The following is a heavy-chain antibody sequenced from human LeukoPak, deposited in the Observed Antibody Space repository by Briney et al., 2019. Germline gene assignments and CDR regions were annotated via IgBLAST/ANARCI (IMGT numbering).Heavy chain of an antibody. Sequence: GGSLRLSCAASGFTVSSNYMSWVRQAPGKGLEWVSVIYSGGSTYYADSVKGRFTISRDNSKNTLYLQMNSLRAEDTAVYYCARDTPPAGYFQHWGQGTLVTVSS. CDR1: GFTVSSNY. CDR2: IYSGGST. V-gene: IGHV3-66*01. J-gene: IGHJ1*01. CDR3: ARDTPPAGYFQH. D-gene: IGHD2-15*01.